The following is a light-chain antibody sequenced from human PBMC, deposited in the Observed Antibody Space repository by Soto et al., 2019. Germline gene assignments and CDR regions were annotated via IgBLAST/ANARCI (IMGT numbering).Light chain of an antibody. CDR3: QQYGNSPWT. CDR1: QRVGSSY. V-gene: IGKV3-20*01. CDR2: GAS. Sequence: VVMTHSLATLSVSPLERATLSSRASQRVGSSYLAWYQHKPDQAPRLLIYGASGRATGTPDRFSGSGSGTDFSLTISRLEPEDFAVYYCQQYGNSPWTFGQGTKGDIK. J-gene: IGKJ1*01.